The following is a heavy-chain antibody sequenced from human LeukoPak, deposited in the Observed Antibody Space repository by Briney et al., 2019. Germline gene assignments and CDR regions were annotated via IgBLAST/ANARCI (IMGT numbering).Heavy chain of an antibody. V-gene: IGHV3-30*18. CDR2: ISYDGSNK. J-gene: IGHJ4*02. CDR3: AKQRSRYCSGGSCYPYYFDY. D-gene: IGHD2-15*01. CDR1: GFTFSSYG. Sequence: PGGSLRLSCAASGFTFSSYGMHWVRQAPGKGLEWVAVISYDGSNKYYADSVKGRFTISRDNSKNTLYLQMNSLRAEDTAVYYCAKQRSRYCSGGSCYPYYFDYWGQGTLVTVSS.